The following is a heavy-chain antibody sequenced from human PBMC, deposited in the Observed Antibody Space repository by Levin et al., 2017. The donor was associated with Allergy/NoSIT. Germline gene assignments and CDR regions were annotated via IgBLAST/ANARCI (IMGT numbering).Heavy chain of an antibody. J-gene: IGHJ4*02. V-gene: IGHV3-7*01. Sequence: GGSLRLSCAASGFTFSSYWMSWVRQAPGKGLEWVANIKQDGSEKYYVDSVKGRFTISRDNAKNSLYLQMNSLRAEDTAVYYCARWTSASGYDGKVYYFDYWGQGTLVTVSS. CDR2: IKQDGSEK. CDR1: GFTFSSYW. D-gene: IGHD5-12*01. CDR3: ARWTSASGYDGKVYYFDY.